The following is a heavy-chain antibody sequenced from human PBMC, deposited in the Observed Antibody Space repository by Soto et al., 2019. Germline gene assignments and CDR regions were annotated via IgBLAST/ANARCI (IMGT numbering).Heavy chain of an antibody. CDR2: MNPYSGNT. J-gene: IGHJ4*02. D-gene: IGHD6-25*01. V-gene: IGHV1-8*01. CDR3: ARRKERSGPHYFDY. Sequence: ASVKVSCKASGYTFTTYDISWVRLATGQGLEWMGWMNPYSGNTGYAQKFQGRVTVTRNTSISTVYMELSGLRPDDTAVYYCARRKERSGPHYFDYWGQGSQVTVSS. CDR1: GYTFTTYD.